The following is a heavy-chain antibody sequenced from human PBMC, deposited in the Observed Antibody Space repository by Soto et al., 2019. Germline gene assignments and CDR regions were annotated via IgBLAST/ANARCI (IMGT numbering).Heavy chain of an antibody. J-gene: IGHJ6*03. CDR3: ARTPPIGSGWYRDYYYYMDV. V-gene: IGHV3-21*01. Sequence: ESGGGLVKPGGSLRLSCAASGFTFSSYSMNWVRQAPGKGLEWVSSISSSSSYIYYADSVKGRFTISRDNAKNSLYLQMNSLRAEDTAVYYCARTPPIGSGWYRDYYYYMDVWGKGTTVTVSS. CDR2: ISSSSSYI. CDR1: GFTFSSYS. D-gene: IGHD6-19*01.